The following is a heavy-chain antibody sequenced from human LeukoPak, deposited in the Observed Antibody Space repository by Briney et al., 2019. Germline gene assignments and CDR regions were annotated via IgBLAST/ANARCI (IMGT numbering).Heavy chain of an antibody. CDR1: GGSFSGYY. D-gene: IGHD6-6*01. CDR2: INHSGST. CDR3: ARGLIFRSSSGAHY. V-gene: IGHV4-34*01. J-gene: IGHJ4*02. Sequence: PSETLSLTRAVYGGSFSGYYWSWIRQPPGKGLEWIGEINHSGSTNYNPSLKSRVTISVDTSKNQFSLKLSSVTAADTAVYYCARGLIFRSSSGAHYWGQGTLVTVSS.